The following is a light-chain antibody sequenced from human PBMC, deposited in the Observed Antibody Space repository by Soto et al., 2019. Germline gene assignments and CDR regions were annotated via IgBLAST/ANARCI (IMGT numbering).Light chain of an antibody. CDR2: AAS. J-gene: IGKJ5*01. CDR1: QGISNS. Sequence: DIQMTQSPSSLSASVGDRVTITCRASQGISNSLAWYQQMPGKVPKLLIYAASTLQSGVPSRFSGGGSGTEFTLTSSSLRPEDSATYYCQKYNSAPTFGQGTRLEIK. CDR3: QKYNSAPT. V-gene: IGKV1-27*01.